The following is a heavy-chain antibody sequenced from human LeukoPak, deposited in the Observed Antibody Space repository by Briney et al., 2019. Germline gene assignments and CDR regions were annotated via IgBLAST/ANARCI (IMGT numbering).Heavy chain of an antibody. J-gene: IGHJ4*02. CDR2: INSDGSST. CDR3: ASSDYTPNFDY. D-gene: IGHD4-11*01. V-gene: IGHV3-74*01. CDR1: GFTFSSYW. Sequence: GGSLRLSCAASGFTFSSYWMHWVRQAPGKGLVWVSRINSDGSSTSYADSVKGRFTISRDNAKNTLYLQMNSLRAEDTAVYYCASSDYTPNFDYWGQGTLVTASS.